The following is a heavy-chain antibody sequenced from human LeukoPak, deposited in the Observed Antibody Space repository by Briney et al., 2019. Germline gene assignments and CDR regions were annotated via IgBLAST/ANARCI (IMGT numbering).Heavy chain of an antibody. Sequence: SETLSLTCAVYGGSFSGYYWSWIRQPPGKGLEWIGEINHSGSTNYNPSLKSRVTISVDTSKNQFSLKVNSVTAADTAVYYCARTKPLDPFDFWGQGTLVTVSS. CDR3: ARTKPLDPFDF. CDR2: INHSGST. V-gene: IGHV4-34*01. J-gene: IGHJ3*01. CDR1: GGSFSGYY.